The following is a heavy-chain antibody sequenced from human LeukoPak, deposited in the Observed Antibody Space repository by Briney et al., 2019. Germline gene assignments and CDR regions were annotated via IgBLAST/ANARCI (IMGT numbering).Heavy chain of an antibody. D-gene: IGHD3-10*01. CDR3: ARAAYYYGSGSYYPDY. V-gene: IGHV3-7*05. CDR1: GFTFSSYW. J-gene: IGHJ4*02. Sequence: GGSLRLSCAASGFTFSSYWMSWVRQAPGKGLEWVANIKQDGSEKYYVDSVKGRFTISRDNAKNSLYLQMNSLRAEDTAVYYCARAAYYYGSGSYYPDYWGQGTLVTVSS. CDR2: IKQDGSEK.